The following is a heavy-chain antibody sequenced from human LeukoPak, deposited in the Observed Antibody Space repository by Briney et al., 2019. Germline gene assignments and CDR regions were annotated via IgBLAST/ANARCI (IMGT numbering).Heavy chain of an antibody. V-gene: IGHV1-2*02. CDR2: INPNSGGT. Sequence: ASVKVSCKASGYTFTGYYMHWVRQAPGQGLEWMGWINPNSGGTNYAQKFQGRVTMTRDTSISTAYMELSRLRSDDTAVYYCARVWSIAAAFDYWGQGILVTVSS. J-gene: IGHJ4*02. CDR3: ARVWSIAAAFDY. D-gene: IGHD6-13*01. CDR1: GYTFTGYY.